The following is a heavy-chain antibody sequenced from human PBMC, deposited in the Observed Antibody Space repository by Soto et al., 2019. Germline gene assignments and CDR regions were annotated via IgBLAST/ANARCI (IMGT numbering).Heavy chain of an antibody. CDR3: ARDHRAIFGVVYNWFDP. V-gene: IGHV4-30-4*01. D-gene: IGHD3-3*01. CDR1: GGSISSGDYY. J-gene: IGHJ5*02. Sequence: SETLSLTCTVSGGSISSGDYYWSWIRQPPGKGLEWIGYIYYSGSTYYNPSLKSRVTISVDTSKNQFSLKLSSVTAADTAVYYCARDHRAIFGVVYNWFDPWGQGTLVNVSS. CDR2: IYYSGST.